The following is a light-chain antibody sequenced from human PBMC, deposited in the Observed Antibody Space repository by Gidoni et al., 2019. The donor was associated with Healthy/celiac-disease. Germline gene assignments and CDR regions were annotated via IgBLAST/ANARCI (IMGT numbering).Light chain of an antibody. CDR2: GNS. CDR3: QSYDSSVWV. V-gene: IGLV1-40*01. Sequence: QSVLTQPPSVSGAPGQRVTISCTGSSSNIGAGYAVHWYQQLPGTAPKLLIYGNSNRPSGVPDRFSGSKSGTSASLAITGLQAEDEADYYCQSYDSSVWVFGGGTKLTVL. CDR1: SSNIGAGYA. J-gene: IGLJ3*02.